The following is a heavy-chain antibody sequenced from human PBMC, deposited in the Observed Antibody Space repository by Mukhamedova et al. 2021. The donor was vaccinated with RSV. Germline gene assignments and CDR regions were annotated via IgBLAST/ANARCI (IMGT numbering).Heavy chain of an antibody. D-gene: IGHD1-14*01. CDR3: TTVMVYDAFDI. Sequence: GWVGRIKSKTDGGTTDYAAPVKGRFTISRDDSKNTLYLQMNSLKTEDTAVYYCTTVMVYDAFDIRGQGTMVTVSS. J-gene: IGHJ3*02. CDR2: IKSKTDGGTT. V-gene: IGHV3-15*01.